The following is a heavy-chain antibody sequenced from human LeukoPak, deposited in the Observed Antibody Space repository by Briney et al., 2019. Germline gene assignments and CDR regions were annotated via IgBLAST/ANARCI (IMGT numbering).Heavy chain of an antibody. V-gene: IGHV3-9*01. J-gene: IGHJ4*02. CDR3: STSRPDRFLDS. D-gene: IGHD1-14*01. CDR1: GFNFNDYD. CDR2: INWNSVHI. Sequence: PGGSLRLSCTASGFNFNDYDINWVRQVPGKGLEGVSGINWNSVHIGYADSVRGRFTISRDNPQRCVYLQIFSLRPEDTALYYCSTSRPDRFLDSWGQGTLVTVST.